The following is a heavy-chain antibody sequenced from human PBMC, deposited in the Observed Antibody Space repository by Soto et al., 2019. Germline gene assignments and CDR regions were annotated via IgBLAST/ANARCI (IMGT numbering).Heavy chain of an antibody. CDR2: IDNAGSSV. CDR1: GFTFSSYW. Sequence: EVQLVESGGGLVQPGGSLRLSCAASGFTFSSYWMHWVRQAPGKGLVWVSRIDNAGSSVRYADSVKGRFTISRDNAKNTLYLQMNSLRAEDTAVYYCTRVGGSVSGMDVWGQGTTVIVSS. J-gene: IGHJ6*02. V-gene: IGHV3-74*01. D-gene: IGHD1-26*01. CDR3: TRVGGSVSGMDV.